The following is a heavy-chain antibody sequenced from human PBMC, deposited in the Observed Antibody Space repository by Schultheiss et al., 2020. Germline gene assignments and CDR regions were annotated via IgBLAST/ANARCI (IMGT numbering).Heavy chain of an antibody. Sequence: ASVTVSCKASGYTFTSYYMHWVRQAPGQGLEWMGWINPNSGGTNYAQNFQGRVTMTRDTSISTAYMELSSLRSEDTAVYYCARGRYSHGDYWGQGTLVTVSS. V-gene: IGHV1-2*02. CDR1: GYTFTSYY. CDR3: ARGRYSHGDY. CDR2: INPNSGGT. D-gene: IGHD5-18*01. J-gene: IGHJ4*02.